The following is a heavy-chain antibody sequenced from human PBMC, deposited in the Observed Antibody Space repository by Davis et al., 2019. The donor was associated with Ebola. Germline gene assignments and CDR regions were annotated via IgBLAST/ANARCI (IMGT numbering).Heavy chain of an antibody. Sequence: SETLSLTCAVYGGSFSGYYWSWIRQPPGKGLEWIGEINHSGSTNYNPSLKSRVTISVDTSKNQFSLKLSSVTAADTAVYYCSGSGYVHRKYYYYYGMDVWGQGTTVTVSS. J-gene: IGHJ6*02. CDR1: GGSFSGYY. D-gene: IGHD5-12*01. V-gene: IGHV4-34*01. CDR3: SGSGYVHRKYYYYYGMDV. CDR2: INHSGST.